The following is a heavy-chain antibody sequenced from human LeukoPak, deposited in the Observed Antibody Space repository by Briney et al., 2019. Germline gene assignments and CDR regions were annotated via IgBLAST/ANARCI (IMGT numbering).Heavy chain of an antibody. CDR1: GGTFSSYA. V-gene: IGHV1-69*04. Sequence: ASVKVSCKASGGTFSSYAISWVRQAPGQGLEWMGRIIPILGIANYAQKFQGRVTITADKSTSTAYMELSSLRSEDTAVYYCAREDSSGYLHRSGSAFDIWGQGTMVTVSS. J-gene: IGHJ3*02. CDR2: IIPILGIA. CDR3: AREDSSGYLHRSGSAFDI. D-gene: IGHD3-22*01.